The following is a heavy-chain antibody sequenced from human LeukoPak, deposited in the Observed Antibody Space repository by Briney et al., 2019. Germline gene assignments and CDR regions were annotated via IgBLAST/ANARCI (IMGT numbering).Heavy chain of an antibody. J-gene: IGHJ4*02. CDR1: GFTFSNYA. CDR3: ARGHPSATGYSSGWYFHY. V-gene: IGHV1-46*01. Sequence: GRSLRLSCAAAGFTFSNYALHCVRQAPGQGLEWMGIINPSADSTNYAQKFQGRVTMTRDMSTSTVYMDLSSLTSEDTAVYYCARGHPSATGYSSGWYFHYWGQGTLVTVSS. CDR2: INPSADST. D-gene: IGHD6-19*01.